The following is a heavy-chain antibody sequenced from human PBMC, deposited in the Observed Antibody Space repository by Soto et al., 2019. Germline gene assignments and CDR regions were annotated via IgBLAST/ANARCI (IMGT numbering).Heavy chain of an antibody. J-gene: IGHJ6*03. V-gene: IGHV5-51*01. CDR3: ASQTVYSGYDPGPYYYMDV. CDR2: IYPGDSDT. Sequence: GESLKISCKGSGYSFTSYWIGWVRQMPGKGLEWMGIIYPGDSDTRYSPSFQGQVTISADKSISTAYLQWSSLKASDTAMYYCASQTVYSGYDPGPYYYMDVWGKGTTVTVSS. CDR1: GYSFTSYW. D-gene: IGHD5-12*01.